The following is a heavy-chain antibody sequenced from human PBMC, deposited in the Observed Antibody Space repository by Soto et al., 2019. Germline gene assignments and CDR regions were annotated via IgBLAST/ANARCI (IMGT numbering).Heavy chain of an antibody. J-gene: IGHJ4*01. CDR1: GYIFTNHW. Sequence: PGESLKISCKGSGYIFTNHWIAWVRQMPGKGLEWMGIIYPDDSDTRYNPSFQGQVTIAADKFISTAYLQWNSLKVSDTAMYYCARHDSGGWYFFDYWGQGTLVTVSS. CDR3: ARHDSGGWYFFDY. CDR2: IYPDDSDT. V-gene: IGHV5-51*01. D-gene: IGHD3-22*01.